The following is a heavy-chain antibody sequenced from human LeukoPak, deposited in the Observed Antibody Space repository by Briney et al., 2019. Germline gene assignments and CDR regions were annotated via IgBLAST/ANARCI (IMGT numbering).Heavy chain of an antibody. CDR3: ARDESKYSSGWYWFDP. CDR1: GGSISSYD. V-gene: IGHV4-4*07. D-gene: IGHD6-19*01. CDR2: IYTSGST. Sequence: SETLSLTCTVSGGSISSYDWSWIRQPAGKGLEWIGRIYTSGSTNYNPSLKSRVTISVDKSKNQFSLKLSSVTAADTAVYYCARDESKYSSGWYWFDPWGQGTLVTVSS. J-gene: IGHJ5*02.